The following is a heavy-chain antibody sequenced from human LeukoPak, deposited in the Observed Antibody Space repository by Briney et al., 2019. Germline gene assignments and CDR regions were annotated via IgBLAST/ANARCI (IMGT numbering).Heavy chain of an antibody. D-gene: IGHD6-19*01. J-gene: IGHJ5*02. CDR1: GGSISSSSYY. Sequence: SETLSLTCTVSGGSISSSSYYWGWIRQPPGKGLEWIGSIYFRGSTYYNPSLKSRVTISVDTSKNQLSLKLSSVTAADTAVYYCARLGYSSGNWFDPWGQGTLVTVSS. CDR2: IYFRGST. CDR3: ARLGYSSGNWFDP. V-gene: IGHV4-39*01.